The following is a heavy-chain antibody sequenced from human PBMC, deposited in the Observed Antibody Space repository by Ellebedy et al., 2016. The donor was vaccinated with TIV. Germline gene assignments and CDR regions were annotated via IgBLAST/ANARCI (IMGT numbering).Heavy chain of an antibody. D-gene: IGHD6-19*01. CDR3: ARRAVAGTPLWAMDV. J-gene: IGHJ6*02. V-gene: IGHV5-10-1*01. Sequence: KVSXXGSGYSFTSYWISWVRQMPGKGLEWMGRIDPSDSYTNYSPSFQGHVTISADKSISTAYLQWSSLKASDTAMYYCARRAVAGTPLWAMDVWGQGTTVTVSS. CDR2: IDPSDSYT. CDR1: GYSFTSYW.